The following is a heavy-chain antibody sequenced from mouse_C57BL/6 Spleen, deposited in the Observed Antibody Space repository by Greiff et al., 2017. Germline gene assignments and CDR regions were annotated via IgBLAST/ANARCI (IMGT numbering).Heavy chain of an antibody. CDR2: IDPNSGGT. Sequence: QVQLQQPGAELVKPGASVKLSCKASGYTFTSYWMHWVKQRPGRGLEWIGRIDPNSGGTTYNEKFTSKATLTVDKPSSTAYMQLSSLTSEDSAVYYCARSLITTVVAGDWYFDVWGTGTTVTVSS. J-gene: IGHJ1*03. CDR1: GYTFTSYW. D-gene: IGHD1-1*01. V-gene: IGHV1-72*01. CDR3: ARSLITTVVAGDWYFDV.